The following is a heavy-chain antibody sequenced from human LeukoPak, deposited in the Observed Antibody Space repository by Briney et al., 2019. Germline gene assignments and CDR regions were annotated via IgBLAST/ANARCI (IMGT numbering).Heavy chain of an antibody. CDR2: ISSSGSTI. D-gene: IGHD5-24*01. CDR3: ARQREMTTIFTALGY. J-gene: IGHJ4*02. V-gene: IGHV3-11*01. Sequence: PGGSLRLSCAASGLRFSDYYVSWIRQAPGKGLEWVSKISSSGSTIYYADSVKGRFTISRDNAKNSLYLQMNSLRAEDTAVYYCARQREMTTIFTALGYWGQGTLVTVSS. CDR1: GLRFSDYY.